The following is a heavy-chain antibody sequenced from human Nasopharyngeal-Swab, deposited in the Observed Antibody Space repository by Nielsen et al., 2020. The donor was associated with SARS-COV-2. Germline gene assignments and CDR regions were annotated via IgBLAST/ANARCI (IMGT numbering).Heavy chain of an antibody. CDR3: ARGPIVQLERYYYMDV. CDR1: GDSFISYD. J-gene: IGHJ6*03. V-gene: IGHV1-8*01. CDR2: MNPNSGNT. D-gene: IGHD1-1*01. Sequence: AAVKVSSKASGDSFISYDINWVRQATGQGLEWMGWMNPNSGNTGYAQKFQGRVTMTRNTSISTAYMELSSLRSEDTAVYYCARGPIVQLERYYYMDVWGKGTTVTVSS.